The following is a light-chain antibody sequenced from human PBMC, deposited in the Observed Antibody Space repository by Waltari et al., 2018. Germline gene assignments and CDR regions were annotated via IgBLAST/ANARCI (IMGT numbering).Light chain of an antibody. J-gene: IGLJ3*02. V-gene: IGLV1-51*01. CDR2: DNN. CDR3: GAWDTSLSTVM. CDR1: SSNIENNY. Sequence: QSVLTQPPSVSAAPGQRVTISCSGSSSNIENNYVSWYHQVPGTAPQLLIYDNNKRPSGIPDRFPGAKSGTSATLDITGLQTGDEADYYCGAWDTSLSTVMFGGGTKLTVL.